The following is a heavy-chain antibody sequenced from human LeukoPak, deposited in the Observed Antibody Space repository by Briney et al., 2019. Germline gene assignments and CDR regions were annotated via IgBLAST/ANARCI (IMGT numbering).Heavy chain of an antibody. J-gene: IGHJ4*02. CDR1: GFNFNTYT. CDR2: ISSSGSYI. Sequence: GGSLRLSCAASGFNFNTYTMNWVRQAPGKGLEWVSSISSSGSYIYYADSVRGRFTISRDNAKNSLHLQMNSLRGEDTAVYYCARDPSEASHPYYDYWGQGTLVTVSS. CDR3: ARDPSEASHPYYDY. V-gene: IGHV3-21*01.